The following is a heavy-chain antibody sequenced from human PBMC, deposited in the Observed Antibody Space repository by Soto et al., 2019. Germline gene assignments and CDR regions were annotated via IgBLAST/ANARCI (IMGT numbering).Heavy chain of an antibody. V-gene: IGHV3-23*01. CDR2: ISGSGGST. CDR3: AKEESLGWSYGSGSYQSGAAFDI. Sequence: GSLRLSCAASGFTFSSYAMSWVRQAPGKGLEWVSAISGSGGSTYYADSVKGRFTISRDNSKNTLYLQMNSLRAEDTAVYYCAKEESLGWSYGSGSYQSGAAFDIWGQGTMVTVSS. J-gene: IGHJ3*02. CDR1: GFTFSSYA. D-gene: IGHD3-10*01.